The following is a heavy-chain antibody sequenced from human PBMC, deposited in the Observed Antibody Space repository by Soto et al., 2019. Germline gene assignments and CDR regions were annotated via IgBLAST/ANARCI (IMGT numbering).Heavy chain of an antibody. Sequence: GGSRRLSCAASGCTFSTYGFHWVRQAPGKAPEWVAGLLAATNKDYYADSVKGRFTISRDNSKNIFYLQMNSLRDEDTAIYFCAKDDGQGYWGQGTLVTVSS. V-gene: IGHV3-30*18. CDR2: LLAATNKD. CDR3: AKDDGQGY. J-gene: IGHJ4*02. CDR1: GCTFSTYG.